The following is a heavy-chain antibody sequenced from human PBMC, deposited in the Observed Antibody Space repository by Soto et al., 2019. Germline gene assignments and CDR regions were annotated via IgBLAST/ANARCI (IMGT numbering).Heavy chain of an antibody. Sequence: PSETLSLTCAVSGGSISSSNWWGWVRQPPGKGLEWIGEIYHSGSTNYNPSLKSRVTISVDKSKNQFSLKLSSVTAADTAVYYCARGEGYYDSSGYPTYFDYWGQGTLVTVSS. D-gene: IGHD3-22*01. J-gene: IGHJ4*02. CDR2: IYHSGST. V-gene: IGHV4-4*02. CDR1: GGSISSSNW. CDR3: ARGEGYYDSSGYPTYFDY.